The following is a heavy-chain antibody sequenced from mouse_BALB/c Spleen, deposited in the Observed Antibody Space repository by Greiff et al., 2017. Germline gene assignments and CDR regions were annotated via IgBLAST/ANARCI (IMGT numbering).Heavy chain of an antibody. CDR3: AAYYYGPFAY. CDR1: GYTFTDYY. D-gene: IGHD1-1*01. Sequence: QVQLKESGPELVKPGASVKISCKASGYTFTDYYINWVKQKPGQGLEWIGWIYPGSGNTKYNEKFKGKATLTVDKSSSTAYMQLSSMTSEDSAVYYCAAYYYGPFAYWGQGTLVTVSA. V-gene: IGHV1-84*01. CDR2: IYPGSGNT. J-gene: IGHJ3*01.